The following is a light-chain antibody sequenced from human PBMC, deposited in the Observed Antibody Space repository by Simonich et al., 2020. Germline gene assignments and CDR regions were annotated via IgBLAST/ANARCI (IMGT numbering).Light chain of an antibody. V-gene: IGKV1-39*01. Sequence: DIQMTQSPSSLSASVGDRVTITCRASQSISSYLNWYQQKPGKAPKLLIYAASSLQRGVPSGFSCSGSGTDFTLTISSLQPEDFATYYCQQSYSTPLTFGGGTKVEIK. CDR1: QSISSY. CDR3: QQSYSTPLT. J-gene: IGKJ4*01. CDR2: AAS.